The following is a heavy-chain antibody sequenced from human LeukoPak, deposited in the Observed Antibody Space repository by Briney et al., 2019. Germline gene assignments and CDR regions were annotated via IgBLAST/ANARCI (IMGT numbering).Heavy chain of an antibody. D-gene: IGHD4-17*01. CDR2: VYYSGST. CDR1: GGSVSSGSYY. J-gene: IGHJ4*02. CDR3: ARVPISTTARGYFDY. Sequence: AETLSLTCTVSGGSVSSGSYYWSWIRQPPGKGLEWIGYVYYSGSTTYNPSLKSRVTISVDTSKNKFSLKLSSVTAADTAVYYCARVPISTTARGYFDYWGQGTLVTVSS. V-gene: IGHV4-61*01.